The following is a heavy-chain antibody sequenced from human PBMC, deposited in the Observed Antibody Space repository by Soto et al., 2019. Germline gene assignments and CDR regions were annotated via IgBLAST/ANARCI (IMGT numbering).Heavy chain of an antibody. D-gene: IGHD3-22*01. CDR1: GFTFSSYA. V-gene: IGHV3-30-3*01. CDR3: ESGSDSSGYYYLGRY. Sequence: QVQLVESGGGVVQPGRSLRLSCAASGFTFSSYAMHWVRQAPGKGLEWVAVISYDGTNNYADSVKGRFTISRDNSKNTLYLQMNSLRAEDTAFYYCESGSDSSGYYYLGRYWGQGTLVTVSS. CDR2: ISYDGTN. J-gene: IGHJ4*02.